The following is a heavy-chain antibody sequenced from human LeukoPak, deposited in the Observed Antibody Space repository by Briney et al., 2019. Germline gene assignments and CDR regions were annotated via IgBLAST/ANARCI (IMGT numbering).Heavy chain of an antibody. CDR3: ARRVGYCSSTSCYTPGAFDI. J-gene: IGHJ3*02. CDR1: GGSISSYY. V-gene: IGHV4-4*09. CDR2: IYTSGST. Sequence: SETLSLTCTVSGGSISSYYWSWIRQPPGKGLEWIGYIYTSGSTNYNPSLKSRVTISVDTSKNQFSLKLSSVTAADTAMYYCARRVGYCSSTSCYTPGAFDIWGQGTMVTVSS. D-gene: IGHD2-2*01.